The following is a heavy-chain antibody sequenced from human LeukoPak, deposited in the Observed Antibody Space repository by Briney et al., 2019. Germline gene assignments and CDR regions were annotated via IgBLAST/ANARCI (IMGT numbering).Heavy chain of an antibody. CDR3: AGSLGNCTSNVCYLKY. D-gene: IGHD2-8*01. Sequence: GASVKVSCKTSGYSENFYGITWVRQVAGQGLEWMGWISAQHGQTEYAPNSQDRVTMTTDTYTNTAYMELRSLRSDDTAVYYCAGSLGNCTSNVCYLKYWGQGTLVTVSS. CDR1: GYSENFYG. J-gene: IGHJ4*02. V-gene: IGHV1-18*01. CDR2: ISAQHGQT.